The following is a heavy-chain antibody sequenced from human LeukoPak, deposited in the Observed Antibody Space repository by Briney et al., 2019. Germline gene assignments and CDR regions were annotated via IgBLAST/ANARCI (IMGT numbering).Heavy chain of an antibody. CDR2: ISGSGGNT. Sequence: PGGSLRLSCAASGFTFSTYAMSWVRQAPGKGLEWVSTISGSGGNTYYADSVKGRFTISRDNSKNTVYLQMNGLRAEDTALYYCATDYDNSGYYAHFDYWGQGTLVTVSS. CDR1: GFTFSTYA. J-gene: IGHJ4*02. D-gene: IGHD3-22*01. CDR3: ATDYDNSGYYAHFDY. V-gene: IGHV3-23*01.